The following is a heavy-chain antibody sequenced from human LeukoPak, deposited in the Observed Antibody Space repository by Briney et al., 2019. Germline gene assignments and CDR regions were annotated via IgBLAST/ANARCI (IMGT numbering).Heavy chain of an antibody. CDR2: INPNSGGT. D-gene: IGHD2-15*01. V-gene: IGHV1-2*02. J-gene: IGHJ3*02. CDR3: ARDNVVVAATLADAFDI. Sequence: ASVKVSCKASGYTFTGYYMHWVRQAPGQGLGWMGWINPNSGGTNYAQKFQGRVTMTRDTSISTAYMELSRLRSDDTAVYYCARDNVVVAATLADAFDIWGQGTMVTVSS. CDR1: GYTFTGYY.